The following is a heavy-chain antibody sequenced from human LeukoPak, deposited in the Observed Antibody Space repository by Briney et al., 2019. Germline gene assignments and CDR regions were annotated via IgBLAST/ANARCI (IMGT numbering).Heavy chain of an antibody. V-gene: IGHV4-59*08. J-gene: IGHJ4*02. CDR3: AGPARAGSGWYPFDF. CDR2: IYYSGST. Sequence: PSETLSLPCTVSGGSISSYYWSWIRQPPGQELEWIGSIYYSGSTNYNPSLTSRVTISVDTSKNQYSLTLSPVTAAAPAVSLCAGPARAGSGWYPFDFWGQGTLVTVSS. D-gene: IGHD6-19*01. CDR1: GGSISSYY.